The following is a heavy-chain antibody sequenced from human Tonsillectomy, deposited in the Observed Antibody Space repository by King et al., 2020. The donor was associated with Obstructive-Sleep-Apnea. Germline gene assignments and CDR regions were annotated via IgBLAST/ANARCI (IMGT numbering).Heavy chain of an antibody. CDR1: GFTFSSYA. CDR2: VSGSGDST. J-gene: IGHJ4*02. CDR3: AKSIITMIRGVIIEGYYFEY. Sequence: VQLVESGGGLVQPGGSLRLSCAVSGFTFSSYAMSWVRQAPGKGLEWVSGVSGSGDSTHYAASVKGRFTISRDNSKNTLYLQMNSLRAEDTAVYYCAKSIITMIRGVIIEGYYFEYWGQGTLVTVSS. V-gene: IGHV3-23*04. D-gene: IGHD3-10*01.